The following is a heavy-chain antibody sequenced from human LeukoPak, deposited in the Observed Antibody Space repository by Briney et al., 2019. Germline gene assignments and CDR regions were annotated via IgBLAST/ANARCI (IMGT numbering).Heavy chain of an antibody. D-gene: IGHD5-18*01. CDR3: ARGSRGYSYG. V-gene: IGHV4-61*01. J-gene: IGHJ4*02. CDR1: GGSVSSGSYY. CDR2: IYYSGST. Sequence: SETLSLTCTVSGGSVSSGSYYWSWIRHPPGKGLEWIGYIYYSGSTNYNPSLKSRVTISVDTSKNQFPLKLSSVTAADTAVYYCARGSRGYSYGWGQGTLVTVSS.